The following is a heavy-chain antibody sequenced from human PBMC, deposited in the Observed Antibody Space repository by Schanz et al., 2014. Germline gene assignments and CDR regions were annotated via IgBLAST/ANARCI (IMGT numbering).Heavy chain of an antibody. CDR3: ASADYTNYFDY. Sequence: LVESGGGVVQPGRSLKLSCAASGFPFSSHGMHWVRQAPAKGLEWVAVISYDGRSKDYADSVKGRFTISRDNSKNTVFLQMNSLRGEDTAVYYCASADYTNYFDYWGQGTLVTVSS. J-gene: IGHJ4*02. V-gene: IGHV3-30*03. D-gene: IGHD4-4*01. CDR2: ISYDGRSK. CDR1: GFPFSSHG.